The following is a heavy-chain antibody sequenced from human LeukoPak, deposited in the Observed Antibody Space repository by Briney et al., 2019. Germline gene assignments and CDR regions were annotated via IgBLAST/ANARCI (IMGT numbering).Heavy chain of an antibody. V-gene: IGHV3-30*02. Sequence: GGSLRLSCAASGFTFSSYGMHWVRQAPGKGLEWVAFIRYDGSNKYYADSVKGRFTISRDNSKNTLYLQMNSLRAEDTAVYYCAKDGSYNWNGAFDIWGQGTMVTVSS. J-gene: IGHJ3*02. CDR2: IRYDGSNK. D-gene: IGHD1-1*01. CDR1: GFTFSSYG. CDR3: AKDGSYNWNGAFDI.